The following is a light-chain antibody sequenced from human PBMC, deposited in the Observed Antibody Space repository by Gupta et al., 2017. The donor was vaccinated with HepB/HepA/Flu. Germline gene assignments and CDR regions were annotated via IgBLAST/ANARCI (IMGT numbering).Light chain of an antibody. CDR1: SSNIGSNT. CDR2: SNN. Sequence: QSLLTQPPSASGTPGPSATTSCSGSSSNIGSNTVNWYQQLPGPAPKLLLYSNNQRPSGVPDRFSGSKSGTSASLAISGLQSEDEADYYCAAWDDSLNGPHVVFGGGTKLTVL. J-gene: IGLJ2*01. V-gene: IGLV1-44*01. CDR3: AAWDDSLNGPHVV.